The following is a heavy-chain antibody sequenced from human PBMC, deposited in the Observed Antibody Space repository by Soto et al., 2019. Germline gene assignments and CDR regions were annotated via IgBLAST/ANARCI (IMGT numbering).Heavy chain of an antibody. Sequence: SETLSLTCTVSGYFIISSNWWGLIRQPPGKGLEWIGYIYYSGTTYYNPSLKSRVTMSVDTSKNQFSLKLTSVTAVDTAVYYCARREIQGPIDYWGQGTLVTVS. J-gene: IGHJ4*02. V-gene: IGHV4-28*01. D-gene: IGHD1-26*01. CDR2: IYYSGTT. CDR3: ARREIQGPIDY. CDR1: GYFIISSNW.